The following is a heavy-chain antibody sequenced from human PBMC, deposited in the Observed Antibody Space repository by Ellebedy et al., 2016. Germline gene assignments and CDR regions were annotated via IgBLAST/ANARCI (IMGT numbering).Heavy chain of an antibody. CDR1: GGPFSSYG. J-gene: IGHJ4*02. CDR2: IIPMFGTT. CDR3: AREQMVMASPFDY. V-gene: IGHV1-69*13. D-gene: IGHD3-22*01. Sequence: ASVKVSCKASGGPFSSYGVSWVRQAPGQGLEWMGGIIPMFGTTNYAQKFQGRLTITADESTSTAYMELSSLRSEDTAVYYCAREQMVMASPFDYWGQGTLVTVSS.